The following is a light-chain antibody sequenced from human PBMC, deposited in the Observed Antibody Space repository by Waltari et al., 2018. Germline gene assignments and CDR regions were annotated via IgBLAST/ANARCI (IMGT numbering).Light chain of an antibody. CDR3: QQLNSYPVT. CDR1: QGISSY. Sequence: IQLTQSPSSLSASVGDSVPITCRASQGISSYLAWYQQKTGKAPKLLIYCASTLQSGVPSRFSGSASGTDFTLTISSLQPEDFATYYCQQLNSYPVTFGGGTKVEIK. V-gene: IGKV1-9*01. J-gene: IGKJ4*01. CDR2: CAS.